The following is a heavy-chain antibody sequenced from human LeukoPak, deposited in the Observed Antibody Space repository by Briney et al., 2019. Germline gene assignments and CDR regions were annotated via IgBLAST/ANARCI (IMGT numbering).Heavy chain of an antibody. V-gene: IGHV1-69*05. CDR1: GGTFSNFA. Sequence: SVKVSCKASGGTFSNFAFSWVRQAPGQGLEWLGGIIPVFGTTNYAQKFQGRVTITTDKSTSTAYMELSSLRSADTAVYYCARMTYFYDGQGSYYFDYWGPGTLVTVSS. D-gene: IGHD3-16*01. J-gene: IGHJ4*02. CDR3: ARMTYFYDGQGSYYFDY. CDR2: IIPVFGTT.